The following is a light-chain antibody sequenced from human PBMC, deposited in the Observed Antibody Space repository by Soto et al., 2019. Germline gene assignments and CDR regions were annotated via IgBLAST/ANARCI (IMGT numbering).Light chain of an antibody. V-gene: IGKV1-39*01. CDR3: QQSHITTLFT. CDR2: AAS. J-gene: IGKJ2*01. Sequence: DIQMTQSPSSLSASIGDRVTITCRASQNINSHLNWYQQKPGKAPKVLIYAASRLQSGVPSRFSGSGSGPEFTLTISSLEPEDFATYYCQQSHITTLFTFGKGTKLEIK. CDR1: QNINSH.